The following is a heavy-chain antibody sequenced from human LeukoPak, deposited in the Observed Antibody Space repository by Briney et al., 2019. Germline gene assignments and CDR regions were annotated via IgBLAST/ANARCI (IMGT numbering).Heavy chain of an antibody. CDR2: ISYDGSNK. CDR1: GFTFSSYG. Sequence: GRSLRLSCAASGFTFSSYGMHWVRQAPGKGLEWVAVISYDGSNKYYADSVKGRFTISRDNSKNTLYLQMNSLRAEDTAVYYWAKEIRGLTRVRGVDGFDIWGQGTMVTVSS. D-gene: IGHD3-10*01. J-gene: IGHJ3*02. V-gene: IGHV3-30*18. CDR3: AKEIRGLTRVRGVDGFDI.